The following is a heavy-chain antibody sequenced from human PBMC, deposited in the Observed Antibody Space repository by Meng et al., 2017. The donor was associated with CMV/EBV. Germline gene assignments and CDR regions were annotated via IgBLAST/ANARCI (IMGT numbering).Heavy chain of an antibody. J-gene: IGHJ4*02. V-gene: IGHV3-30*04. CDR2: ISYDGSNK. Sequence: GESLKISCAASGFTFSSYAMHWVRQAPGKGLEWVAVISYDGSNKYYADSVKGRFTISRDNSKNTLYLQMNSLRAEDTAVYYCASFYYKYQLPENDYWGQGTLVTVSS. CDR1: GFTFSSYA. D-gene: IGHD2-2*01. CDR3: ASFYYKYQLPENDY.